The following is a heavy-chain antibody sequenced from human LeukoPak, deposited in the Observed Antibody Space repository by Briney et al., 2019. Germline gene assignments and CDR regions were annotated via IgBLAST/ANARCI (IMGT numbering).Heavy chain of an antibody. V-gene: IGHV3-21*01. CDR3: ARSNKYYDFWSGYGAFDI. D-gene: IGHD3-3*01. CDR2: ISSSSSYI. Sequence: GRSLRLSCAASGFTFSTYAMHWVRQAPGKGLEWVSSISSSSSYIYYADSVKGRFTISRDNAKNSLYLQMNSLRAEDTAVYYCARSNKYYDFWSGYGAFDIWGQGTMVTVSS. J-gene: IGHJ3*02. CDR1: GFTFSTYA.